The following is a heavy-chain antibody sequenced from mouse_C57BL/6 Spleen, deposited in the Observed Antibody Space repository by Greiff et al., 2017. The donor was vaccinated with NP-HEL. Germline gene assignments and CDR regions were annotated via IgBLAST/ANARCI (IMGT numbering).Heavy chain of an antibody. D-gene: IGHD3-2*02. J-gene: IGHJ4*01. CDR2: IYPGDGDT. Sequence: VQLQQSGPELVKPGASVKISCKASGYAFSSSWMNWVKQRPGKGLEWIGRIYPGDGDTNYNGKFKGKATLTADKSSSTAYMQLSSLTSEDSAVYFCARLRSSGYYAMDYWGQGTSVTVSS. CDR1: GYAFSSSW. CDR3: ARLRSSGYYAMDY. V-gene: IGHV1-82*01.